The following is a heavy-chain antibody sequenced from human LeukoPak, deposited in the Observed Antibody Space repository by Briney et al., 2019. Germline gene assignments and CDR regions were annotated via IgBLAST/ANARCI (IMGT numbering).Heavy chain of an antibody. CDR2: MNPNSGNT. D-gene: IGHD3-9*01. Sequence: ASVKVSCKASGYTFTIYDINWGRQATGQGLEWMGWMNPNSGNTGYAQKFQGRVTMTRNTSISTAYMELSSLRSEDTAVYYCARARSVLRYFDWLLHDARWFDPWGQGTLVTVSS. CDR3: ARARSVLRYFDWLLHDARWFDP. CDR1: GYTFTIYD. J-gene: IGHJ5*02. V-gene: IGHV1-8*01.